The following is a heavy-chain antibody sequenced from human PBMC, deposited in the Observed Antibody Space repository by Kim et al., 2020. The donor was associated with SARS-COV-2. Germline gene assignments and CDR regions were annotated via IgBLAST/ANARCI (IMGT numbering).Heavy chain of an antibody. CDR3: ARAWVVAASLWFDP. Sequence: NPSRKSRVTISGDTSKNQFSLKLSSVTAADTAVYYCARAWVVAASLWFDPWGQGTLVTVSS. J-gene: IGHJ5*02. D-gene: IGHD2-15*01. V-gene: IGHV4-59*01.